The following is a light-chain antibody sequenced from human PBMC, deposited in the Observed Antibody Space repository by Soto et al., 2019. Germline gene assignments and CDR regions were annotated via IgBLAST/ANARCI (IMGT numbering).Light chain of an antibody. CDR1: SSNIGAGYD. Sequence: QYVLTQPPSVSGAPGQRGTISCTGSSSNIGAGYDVHWYQQLPGTAPKLLIYGNSNRPSGVPDRFSGSKSGTSASLAITGLQAEDEADYYCQSYDSSLYVFGTGTKLTVL. V-gene: IGLV1-40*01. J-gene: IGLJ1*01. CDR3: QSYDSSLYV. CDR2: GNS.